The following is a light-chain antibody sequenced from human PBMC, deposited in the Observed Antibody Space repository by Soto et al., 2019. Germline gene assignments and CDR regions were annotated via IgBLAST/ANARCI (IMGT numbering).Light chain of an antibody. CDR1: ESVGSTY. CDR3: QHNGRS. Sequence: EIGLTQSPGTLSLSPGDRATLSCRASESVGSTYVAWYQQKPGQAPRLLIYAASTRATGISDRFSGSGSGTDFTLVISRLDPDDIAVYYCQHNGRSFGQGTRLEIK. V-gene: IGKV3-20*01. J-gene: IGKJ5*01. CDR2: AAS.